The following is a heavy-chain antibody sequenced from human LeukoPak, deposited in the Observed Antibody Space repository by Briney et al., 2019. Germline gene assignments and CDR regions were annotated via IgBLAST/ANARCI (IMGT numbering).Heavy chain of an antibody. D-gene: IGHD1/OR15-1a*01. J-gene: IGHJ4*02. Sequence: LSLTCAVYGRSFSGYYWSWIRQPPGKGLEWLSYISGIGGDIQYADSVEGRSTISRDTATNLLYLQMDRLMVEHPAIYYFARDLRTVQSWGQGTLVTVSS. CDR2: ISGIGGDI. CDR1: GRSFSGYY. CDR3: ARDLRTVQS. V-gene: IGHV3-11*04.